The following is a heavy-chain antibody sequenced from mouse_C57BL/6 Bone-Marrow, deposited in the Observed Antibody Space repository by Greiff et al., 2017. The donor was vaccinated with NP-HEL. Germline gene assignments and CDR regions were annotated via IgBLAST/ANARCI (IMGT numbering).Heavy chain of an antibody. CDR3: ARGLGRDFDY. CDR2: ISDGGSYT. Sequence: EVKLVESGGGLVKPGGSLKLSCAASGFTFSSYAMSWVRQTPEKRLEWVATISDGGSYTYYPDNVKGRFTISRDNAKNNLYLQMSHLKSEDTAMYYCARGLGRDFDYWGQGTTLTVSS. CDR1: GFTFSSYA. D-gene: IGHD4-1*01. V-gene: IGHV5-4*03. J-gene: IGHJ2*01.